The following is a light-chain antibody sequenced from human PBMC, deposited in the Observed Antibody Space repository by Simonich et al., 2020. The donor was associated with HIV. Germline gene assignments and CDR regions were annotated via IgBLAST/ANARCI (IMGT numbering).Light chain of an antibody. Sequence: EIVMTQSPATLSVSPGERATLSCRASQSVNSNEAWYQQKPGQAPRLLIYARSTRATDIPARFSGSGSGTEFTLTISSIHSEDFAVYYCQQYNNWPRTFGQGTKVEIK. CDR2: ARS. CDR1: QSVNSN. J-gene: IGKJ1*01. V-gene: IGKV3-15*01. CDR3: QQYNNWPRT.